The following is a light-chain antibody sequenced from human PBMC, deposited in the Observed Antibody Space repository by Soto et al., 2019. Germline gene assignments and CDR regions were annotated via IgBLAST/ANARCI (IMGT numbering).Light chain of an antibody. Sequence: EIVLTQSPGTLSLSPGERATLSCRASQSVSSNYLFWHQQNLGQAPRLLIYAASRRATGIPARFSGSWSGTDFTLTISSLEPEDFGVYYCQERSTCPPGTFGQGTKVDIK. CDR2: AAS. CDR1: QSVSSNY. V-gene: IGKV3D-20*02. CDR3: QERSTCPPGT. J-gene: IGKJ1*01.